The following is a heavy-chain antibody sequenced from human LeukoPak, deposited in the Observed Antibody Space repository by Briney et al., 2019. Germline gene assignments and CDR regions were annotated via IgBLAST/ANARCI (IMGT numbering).Heavy chain of an antibody. Sequence: GGSLRLSCVASGFSFSSYTMNWVRQAPGKGLEWVSYISSSSNNIYYADSVKGRFTISRDNAKRSLFLQMNSLRVEDTAVYYCARDLTFPGYSSSWFSNWGQGTSVTVSS. CDR2: ISSSSNNI. J-gene: IGHJ4*02. V-gene: IGHV3-48*04. CDR3: ARDLTFPGYSSSWFSN. CDR1: GFSFSSYT. D-gene: IGHD6-13*01.